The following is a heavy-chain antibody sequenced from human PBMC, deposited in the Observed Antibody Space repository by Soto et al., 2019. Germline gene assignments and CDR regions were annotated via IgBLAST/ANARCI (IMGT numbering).Heavy chain of an antibody. J-gene: IGHJ4*02. D-gene: IGHD3-10*01. Sequence: QVQLVQSGAEVKKPGASVTVSCKASGYTFTTHYMHWVRQAPGQGLEWMGIINPSGGRTTYALKFQGRASLTSDTSTNTVYMELSSLRSEDTAVYYCARAGENYGSGTFSPPLRYYFNSWGQGNLVTVSS. CDR1: GYTFTTHY. V-gene: IGHV1-46*01. CDR2: INPSGGRT. CDR3: ARAGENYGSGTFSPPLRYYFNS.